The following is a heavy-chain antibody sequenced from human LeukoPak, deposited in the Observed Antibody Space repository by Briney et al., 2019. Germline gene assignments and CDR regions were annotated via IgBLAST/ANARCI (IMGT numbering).Heavy chain of an antibody. CDR3: AKDLELRFLEWLRPFDY. CDR1: GFTFSSYA. CDR2: ISGRGGST. J-gene: IGHJ4*02. Sequence: GGSLRLSCAVSGFTFSSYAMSWVRQAPGKGLEWVSAISGRGGSTYYADSVKGRFTISRDNSKNTLYPQMNSLGAEDTAVYYCAKDLELRFLEWLRPFDYWGQGTLVTVSS. D-gene: IGHD3-3*01. V-gene: IGHV3-23*01.